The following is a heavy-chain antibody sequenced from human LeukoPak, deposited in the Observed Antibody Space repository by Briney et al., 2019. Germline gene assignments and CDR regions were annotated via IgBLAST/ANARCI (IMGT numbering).Heavy chain of an antibody. CDR2: IIPIFGTA. D-gene: IGHD3-22*01. J-gene: IGHJ4*02. Sequence: SVKVSCKASGGTFSSYAISWVRQAPGQGLEWMGGIIPIFGTANYAQKFQGRVTITADESTSTAYMELSSLRSEDTAVYYCARGRYRGLVVIESYFDYWAREPWSPSPQ. CDR3: ARGRYRGLVVIESYFDY. CDR1: GGTFSSYA. V-gene: IGHV1-69*01.